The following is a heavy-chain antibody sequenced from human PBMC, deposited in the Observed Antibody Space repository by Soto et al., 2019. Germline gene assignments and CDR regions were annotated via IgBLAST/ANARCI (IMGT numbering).Heavy chain of an antibody. CDR3: ATDNNWSYDS. V-gene: IGHV3-74*03. CDR1: GFTFSSYW. D-gene: IGHD1-1*01. J-gene: IGHJ4*02. CDR2: IKPDGSRT. Sequence: PGGSLRLSCAASGFTFSSYWMHWVRQAPGEGLVWVSYIKPDGSRTKDADSVKGRFTISRDNARNTLYLRMNSLRAEDTAVYYCATDNNWSYDSWGRGTLVTVSS.